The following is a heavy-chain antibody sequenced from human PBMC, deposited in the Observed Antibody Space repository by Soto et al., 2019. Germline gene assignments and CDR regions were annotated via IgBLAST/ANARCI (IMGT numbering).Heavy chain of an antibody. D-gene: IGHD3-3*02. J-gene: IGHJ4*01. V-gene: IGHV4-4*02. CDR3: AACHFWSGPWTVTRLDY. Sequence: SETLSPTSAVSGDSINSSHWWNWVRHPPGKGLEWFGQISHSGITNNNPSHTSRVNKSVDKSKIHSSLKLTFVTAADTAVYYCAACHFWSGPWTVTRLDYWGQGTLVTVSS. CDR1: GDSINSSHW. CDR2: ISHSGIT.